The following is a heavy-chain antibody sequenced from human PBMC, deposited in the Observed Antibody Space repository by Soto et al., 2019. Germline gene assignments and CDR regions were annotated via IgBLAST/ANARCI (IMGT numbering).Heavy chain of an antibody. CDR2: IGSDGRRD. V-gene: IGHV3-33*01. D-gene: IGHD4-17*01. Sequence: QVQLVESGGGVVQPGGSLRLSCAASGFTFGRHGMHWVRQAPGKGLVWVAVIGSDGRRDSYADSVKGRFTISRDNRQNTLYLQMNSLRAEDTAVYYCARDDDYGDNGLDYWCQGTLVTVSS. CDR1: GFTFGRHG. J-gene: IGHJ4*02. CDR3: ARDDDYGDNGLDY.